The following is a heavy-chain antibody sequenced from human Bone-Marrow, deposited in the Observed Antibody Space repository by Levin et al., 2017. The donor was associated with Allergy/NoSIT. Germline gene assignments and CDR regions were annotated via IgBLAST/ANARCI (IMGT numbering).Heavy chain of an antibody. Sequence: PGGSLRLSCAASGFTFSSYTMNWVRQAPGKGLEWVSSISGSSTYIYYADSVKGRFTISRDNAKNSLYLQMNSLRAEDTAVYYCARDYGGNSGAFDPWGQGTLVTVSS. V-gene: IGHV3-21*01. J-gene: IGHJ5*02. CDR2: ISGSSTYI. CDR1: GFTFSSYT. D-gene: IGHD4-23*01. CDR3: ARDYGGNSGAFDP.